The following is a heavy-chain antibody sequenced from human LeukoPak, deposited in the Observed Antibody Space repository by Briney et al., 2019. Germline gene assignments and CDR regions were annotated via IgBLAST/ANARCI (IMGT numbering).Heavy chain of an antibody. CDR3: ATLYGMDV. Sequence: GGSLRLSCAASGFTFSSYWMHWVRQAPGKGPVWVSRINSDGSSTTYADSVKGRFTISRDNAKNTLYLQMNSLRAEDTAVYYCATLYGMDVWGQGTTVTVSS. V-gene: IGHV3-74*01. CDR1: GFTFSSYW. CDR2: INSDGSST. J-gene: IGHJ6*02.